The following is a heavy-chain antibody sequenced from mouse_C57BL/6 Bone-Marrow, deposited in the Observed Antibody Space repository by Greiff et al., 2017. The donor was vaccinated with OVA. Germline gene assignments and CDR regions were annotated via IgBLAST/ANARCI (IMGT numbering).Heavy chain of an antibody. CDR3: ARGAQATTWFAY. D-gene: IGHD3-2*02. V-gene: IGHV5-4*01. CDR1: GFTFSSYA. CDR2: ISDGGSYT. J-gene: IGHJ3*01. Sequence: EVHLVESGGGLVKPGGSLKLSCAASGFTFSSYAMSWVRQTPEKRLEWVATISDGGSYTYYPDNVKGRFTISRDNAKNNQYLQMSHLKSEDTAMYYCARGAQATTWFAYGGQGTLVTVSA.